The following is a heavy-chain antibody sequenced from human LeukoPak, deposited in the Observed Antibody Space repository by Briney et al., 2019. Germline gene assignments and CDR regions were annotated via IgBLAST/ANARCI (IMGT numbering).Heavy chain of an antibody. J-gene: IGHJ4*02. D-gene: IGHD1-26*01. CDR2: IKHDGGEK. CDR1: GLTYNTNW. V-gene: IGHV3-7*03. Sequence: GGPRRLSVVASGLTYNTNWMSWVRQAQGKGLEWVANIKHDGGEKNYVDSVKGRFTISRDNAKNSLYLQMNSLRAEDTAIYYCTRDYRGTFDYWGQGTLVTVSS. CDR3: TRDYRGTFDY.